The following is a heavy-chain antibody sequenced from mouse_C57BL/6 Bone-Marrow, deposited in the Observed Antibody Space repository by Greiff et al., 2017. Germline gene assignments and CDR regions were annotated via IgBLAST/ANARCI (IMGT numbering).Heavy chain of an antibody. CDR2: IRNKANGYTT. D-gene: IGHD2-4*01. CDR3: ARSHYDYDAIDY. Sequence: EVQLVESGGGLVQPGGSLSLSCAASGFTFTDYYMSWVRQPPGKALEWLGFIRNKANGYTTEYSASVKGRFTISRDKSQSILYLQMNALRAEDSATYYCARSHYDYDAIDYWGQGTTLTVSS. CDR1: GFTFTDYY. V-gene: IGHV7-3*01. J-gene: IGHJ2*01.